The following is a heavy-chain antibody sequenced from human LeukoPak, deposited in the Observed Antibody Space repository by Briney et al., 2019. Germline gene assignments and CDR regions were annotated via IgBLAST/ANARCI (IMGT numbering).Heavy chain of an antibody. CDR2: IYYSGST. V-gene: IGHV4-61*01. J-gene: IGHJ4*02. CDR1: GGSIRSSYYY. Sequence: PSETLSLTCTVSGGSIRSSYYYWSWIRQPPGKGLEWIGYIYYSGSTNYNPSLKSRVTISVDTSKNQFSLKLSSVTAAGTAVYYCAGGRDGYNPGGYWGQGTLVTVSS. CDR3: AGGRDGYNPGGY. D-gene: IGHD5-24*01.